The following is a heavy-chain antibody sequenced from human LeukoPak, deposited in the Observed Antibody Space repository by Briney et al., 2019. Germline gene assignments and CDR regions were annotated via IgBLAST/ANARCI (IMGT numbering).Heavy chain of an antibody. CDR1: GGSISSGSYY. D-gene: IGHD3-22*01. V-gene: IGHV4-61*02. CDR3: ARDLGVVVNGNWFDP. J-gene: IGHJ5*02. CDR2: IYTSGST. Sequence: SETLSLTCTVSGGSISSGSYYWSWIRQPAGKGLEWIGRIYTSGSTNYNPSLKSRVTISVDTSKNQFSLKLSSVTAADTAVYYCARDLGVVVNGNWFDPWGQGTLVTVSS.